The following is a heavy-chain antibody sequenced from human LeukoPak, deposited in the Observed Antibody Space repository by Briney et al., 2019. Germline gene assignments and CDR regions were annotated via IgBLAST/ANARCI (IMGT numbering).Heavy chain of an antibody. Sequence: GGSLRLSCAASGFTFSSYAMSWVRQAPGKGLEWVSYITNGGSTIHHADSVKGRFTISRDNAKKTLYLQMNSLRAEDTAVYYCARSIGLTGGGVDVWGQGTTVTVSS. CDR3: ARSIGLTGGGVDV. D-gene: IGHD3-9*01. CDR1: GFTFSSYA. CDR2: ITNGGSTI. V-gene: IGHV3-48*04. J-gene: IGHJ6*02.